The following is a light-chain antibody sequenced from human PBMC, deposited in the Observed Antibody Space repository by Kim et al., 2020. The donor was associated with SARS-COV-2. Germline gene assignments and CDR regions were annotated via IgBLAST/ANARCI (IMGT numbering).Light chain of an antibody. CDR2: AAN. CDR3: QQANNFPYT. V-gene: IGKV1-12*01. Sequence: SASVGDRVTITCRASQGVSSRVAWYQQKPGKAPKLLIYAANNLQSGVPSRFSGSGYGTDFTLTISSLQPEDFVTYYCQQANNFPYTFGQGTKLEI. J-gene: IGKJ2*01. CDR1: QGVSSR.